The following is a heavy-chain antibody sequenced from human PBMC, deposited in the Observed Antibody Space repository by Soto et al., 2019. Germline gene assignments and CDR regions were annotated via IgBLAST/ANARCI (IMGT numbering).Heavy chain of an antibody. CDR3: ARGGGYCSGGNCYSLDY. CDR1: GYTFMSHG. D-gene: IGHD2-15*01. CDR2: ISANNGNT. J-gene: IGHJ4*02. Sequence: QAQLVQSGAEVKKPGASVKVSCKASGYTFMSHGITWVRQAPGQGLEWMGWISANNGNTNYARKLQGRITMTTDTSTSTAYMELRSLKSDDTAVYYCARGGGYCSGGNCYSLDYWGQGTLVSVSS. V-gene: IGHV1-18*04.